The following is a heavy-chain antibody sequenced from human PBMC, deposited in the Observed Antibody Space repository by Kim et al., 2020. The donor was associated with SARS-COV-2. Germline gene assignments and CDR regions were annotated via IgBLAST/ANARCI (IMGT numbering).Heavy chain of an antibody. CDR2: IYTSGST. V-gene: IGHV4-4*07. CDR1: GGSISSYY. CDR3: ARDVNRVRGNPSGWFDP. J-gene: IGHJ5*02. D-gene: IGHD3-10*01. Sequence: SETLSLTCTVSGGSISSYYWSWIRQPAGKGLEWIGRIYTSGSTNYNPSLKSRVTMSVDTSKNQFSLKLSSVTAADTAVYYCARDVNRVRGNPSGWFDPWGQGTLVTVSS.